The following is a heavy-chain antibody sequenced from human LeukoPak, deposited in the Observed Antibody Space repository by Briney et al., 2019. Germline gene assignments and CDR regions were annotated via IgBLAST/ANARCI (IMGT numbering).Heavy chain of an antibody. Sequence: GGSLRLSCTASKFTFSNYGMQWVRQAPGKGLGWVAVVSSDGGTKYYADSVKGRFTISRDNSRNTMYLQMDSLRAEDTAVYYCAKEYDSGGYGANFDYWGQGTLVTVSS. CDR3: AKEYDSGGYGANFDY. D-gene: IGHD3-10*01. CDR1: KFTFSNYG. V-gene: IGHV3-30*18. J-gene: IGHJ4*02. CDR2: VSSDGGTK.